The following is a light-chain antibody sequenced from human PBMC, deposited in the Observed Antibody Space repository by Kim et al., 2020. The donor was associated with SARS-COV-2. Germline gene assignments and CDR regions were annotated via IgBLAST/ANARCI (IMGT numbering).Light chain of an antibody. CDR2: DAS. J-gene: IGKJ4*01. CDR3: QQYYSWPLT. CDR1: QSVTRY. Sequence: EVVMTQSPATLSVSPGESATLSCRASQSVTRYLAWYQQKPGQAPRLLIDDASTRATGIPARFSGSGSGTEFTLTISSLQSEDFAVYYCQQYYSWPLTFGGGTKLEI. V-gene: IGKV3D-15*01.